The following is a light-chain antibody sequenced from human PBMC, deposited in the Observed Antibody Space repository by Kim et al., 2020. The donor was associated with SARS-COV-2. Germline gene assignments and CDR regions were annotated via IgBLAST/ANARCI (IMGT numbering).Light chain of an antibody. CDR1: SSNIGSNY. CDR2: DND. Sequence: GQKVTISCSGTSSNIGSNYVSWYQHLPGTAPKLLIYDNDKRPSAIPDRFSGSKSDTSATLGITGLQTGDEADYYCGTWDSSLSVGVFGGGTQLTVL. J-gene: IGLJ3*02. CDR3: GTWDSSLSVGV. V-gene: IGLV1-51*01.